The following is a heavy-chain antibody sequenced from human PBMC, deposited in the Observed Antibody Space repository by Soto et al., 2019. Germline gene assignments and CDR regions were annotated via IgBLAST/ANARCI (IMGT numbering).Heavy chain of an antibody. CDR2: ISSSSSTI. CDR3: ARDVTTVASMSFDY. D-gene: IGHD4-17*01. CDR1: GFTFSSYS. J-gene: IGHJ4*02. Sequence: EVQLVESGGGLVQPGGSLRLSCAASGFTFSSYSMNWVRQAPGKGLEWVSYISSSSSTIYYADSGKGRFTISRDNAKNSLYLQMNSLRDEDTAVYYCARDVTTVASMSFDYWGQGTLVTVSS. V-gene: IGHV3-48*02.